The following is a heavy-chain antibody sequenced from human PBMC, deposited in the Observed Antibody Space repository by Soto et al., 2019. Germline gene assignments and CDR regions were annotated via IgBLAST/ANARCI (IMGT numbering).Heavy chain of an antibody. Sequence: SETLSLTCTVSGGSVSSYYWSWIRQPPGKGLEWIGYIYYSGSTNYNPSLKSRVTISVDTSKNQFSLKLSSVTAADTAVYYCARDGTYYDFWSGYYIGNWFDPWGQGTLVTVSS. CDR2: IYYSGST. CDR1: GGSVSSYY. CDR3: ARDGTYYDFWSGYYIGNWFDP. V-gene: IGHV4-59*02. J-gene: IGHJ5*02. D-gene: IGHD3-3*01.